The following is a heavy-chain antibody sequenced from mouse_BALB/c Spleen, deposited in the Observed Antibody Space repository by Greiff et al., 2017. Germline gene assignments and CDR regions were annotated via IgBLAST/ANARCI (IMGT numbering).Heavy chain of an antibody. D-gene: IGHD2-1*01. Sequence: VQLKESGGDLVKPGGSLKLSCAASGFTFSSYGMSWVRQTPDKRLEWVATISSGGSYTYYPDSVKGRFTISRDNAKNTLYLQMSSLKSEDTAMYYCARHFGKYAMDYWGQGTSVTVSS. CDR1: GFTFSSYG. CDR2: ISSGGSYT. J-gene: IGHJ4*01. CDR3: ARHFGKYAMDY. V-gene: IGHV5-6*01.